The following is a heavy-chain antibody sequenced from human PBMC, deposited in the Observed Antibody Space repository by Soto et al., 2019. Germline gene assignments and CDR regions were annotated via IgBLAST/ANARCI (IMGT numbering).Heavy chain of an antibody. V-gene: IGHV3-21*01. CDR1: GFTFSSYS. Sequence: GGSLRLSCAASGFTFSSYSMNWVRQAPGKGLEWVSSISSSSSYIYYADSVKGRFTISRDNAKNSLYLQMNSLRAEDTAVYYCARELAYYAFCSAPTGGCFDPWGQGTLVTVSS. J-gene: IGHJ5*02. D-gene: IGHD3-3*01. CDR3: ARELAYYAFCSAPTGGCFDP. CDR2: ISSSSSYI.